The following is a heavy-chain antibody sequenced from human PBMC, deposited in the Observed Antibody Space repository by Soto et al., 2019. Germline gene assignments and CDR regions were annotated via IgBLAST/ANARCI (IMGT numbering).Heavy chain of an antibody. CDR1: GFTFSNYW. V-gene: IGHV3-7*01. CDR3: ARRMVDY. J-gene: IGHJ4*02. Sequence: EVQLVESGGGLVQPGGFLRLSCVASGFTFSNYWMTWVRQAPGKGLEWVANIKEDGSDKYYVDSVKGRFTISRDNAQNSLFLQMNSLRAEDTAVYYCARRMVDYWGQGTLVTVSS. CDR2: IKEDGSDK. D-gene: IGHD2-8*01.